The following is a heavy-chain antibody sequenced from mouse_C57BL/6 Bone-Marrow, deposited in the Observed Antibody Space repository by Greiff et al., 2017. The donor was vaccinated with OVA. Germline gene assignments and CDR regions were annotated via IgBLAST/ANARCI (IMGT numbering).Heavy chain of an antibody. CDR3: ARGDVWYFDV. V-gene: IGHV1-81*01. CDR1: GYTFTSYG. Sequence: QVQLKQSGAELARPGASVKLSCKASGYTFTSYGISWVKQRTGQGLEWIGEIYPRSGNTYYNETFKGKATLTADKSSSTAYMELRSLTSEDSAVYFCARGDVWYFDVWGTGTTVTVSS. D-gene: IGHD3-3*01. CDR2: IYPRSGNT. J-gene: IGHJ1*03.